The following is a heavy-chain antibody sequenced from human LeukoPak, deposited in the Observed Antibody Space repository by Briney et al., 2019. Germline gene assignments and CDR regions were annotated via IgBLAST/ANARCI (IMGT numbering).Heavy chain of an antibody. D-gene: IGHD3-3*01. V-gene: IGHV1-18*01. CDR1: GYTFSSYG. J-gene: IGHJ4*02. CDR2: VRADNGNT. CDR3: ARVPARNDFWSGYSGYFDY. Sequence: ASVKVSCKASGYTFSSYGFSWVRQAPGQGLEWMGWVRADNGNTNYAQKVQGRVTMTTDTSTSTAYMQLWGLTSDDTAVYYCARVPARNDFWSGYSGYFDYWGQGTLVTVSS.